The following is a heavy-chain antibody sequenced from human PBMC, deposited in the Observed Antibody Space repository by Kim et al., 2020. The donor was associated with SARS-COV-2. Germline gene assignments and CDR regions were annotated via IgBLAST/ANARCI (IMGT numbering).Heavy chain of an antibody. Sequence: SETLSLTCTVSGGSISSYYWSWIRQPPGKGLEWIGYIYYSGSTNYNPSLKSRVTISVDTSKNQFSLKLSSVTAADTAVYYCARLPTDYELSKNYYYYYGMDVWGQGTTVTVSS. CDR1: GGSISSYY. V-gene: IGHV4-59*13. J-gene: IGHJ6*02. CDR2: IYYSGST. D-gene: IGHD3-16*01. CDR3: ARLPTDYELSKNYYYYYGMDV.